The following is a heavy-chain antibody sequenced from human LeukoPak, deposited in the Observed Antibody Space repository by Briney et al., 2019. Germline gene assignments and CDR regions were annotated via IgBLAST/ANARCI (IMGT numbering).Heavy chain of an antibody. J-gene: IGHJ4*02. CDR3: ARENTLVRGTRNPFDY. V-gene: IGHV3-7*01. CDR2: IKPDGSAQ. Sequence: GGSLRLSCAASGFTFSNSWMSWVRQAPGKGLEWVATIKPDGSAQYYVDSVKGRFTISRDNAKNSLFLQINSLRAEDTAVYYCARENTLVRGTRNPFDYWGRGTLVTVSS. D-gene: IGHD3-10*01. CDR1: GFTFSNSW.